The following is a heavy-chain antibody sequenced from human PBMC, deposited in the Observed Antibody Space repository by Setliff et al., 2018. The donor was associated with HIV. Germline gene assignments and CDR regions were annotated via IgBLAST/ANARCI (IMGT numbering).Heavy chain of an antibody. V-gene: IGHV1-3*01. Sequence: GASVKVSCKASGYTFTSYAMHWVRQAPGQRLEWMGWINAGNGNTKYSQKFQGRVTITRDISASTAYMELSSLGSDDTAVYFCARGRGYCSSHGCFYYYMDVWAEGTTVTVSS. CDR3: ARGRGYCSSHGCFYYYMDV. D-gene: IGHD2-2*01. CDR2: INAGNGNT. J-gene: IGHJ6*03. CDR1: GYTFTSYA.